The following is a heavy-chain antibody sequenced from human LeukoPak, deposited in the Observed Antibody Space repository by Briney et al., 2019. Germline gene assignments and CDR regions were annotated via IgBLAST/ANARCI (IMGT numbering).Heavy chain of an antibody. CDR2: ISGSGGST. CDR1: GFTFSSYA. J-gene: IGHJ4*02. CDR3: AKGSEVVVIISRYYFDY. Sequence: PGGSLRLSCAASGFTFSSYAMSWVRQAPGKGLEWVSAISGSGGSTYYADSVKGRFTISRDNSKNTLYLQMNSLRAEDTAVYYRAKGSEVVVIISRYYFDYWGQGTLVTVSS. V-gene: IGHV3-23*01. D-gene: IGHD3-22*01.